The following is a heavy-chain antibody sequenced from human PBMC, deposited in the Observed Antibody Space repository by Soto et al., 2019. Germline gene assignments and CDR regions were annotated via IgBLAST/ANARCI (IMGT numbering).Heavy chain of an antibody. CDR2: IYYSGST. D-gene: IGHD5-12*01. CDR3: ARVEYSGYDWDYYFDY. V-gene: IGHV4-39*01. CDR1: GGSISSSSYY. Sequence: SETLSLTCTVSGGSISSSSYYWGWIRQPPGKGLEWIGSIYYSGSTYYNPSLKSRVTISVDTSKNQFSLKLSSVTAADTAVYYCARVEYSGYDWDYYFDYWGQGTLVTVS. J-gene: IGHJ4*02.